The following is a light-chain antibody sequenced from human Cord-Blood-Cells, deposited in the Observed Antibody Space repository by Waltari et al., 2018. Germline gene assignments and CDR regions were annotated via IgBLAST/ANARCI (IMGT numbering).Light chain of an antibody. CDR3: QAWDSSTAV. V-gene: IGLV3-1*01. CDR2: QDS. Sequence: SYELTQPPSVSVSPGQTASITCSGDKLGDKYACWYQQKPGHSPVLVIYQDSKRPSGIPERFSGSNTGNTATLTISGTQARDEADYYCQAWDSSTAVFGGGTKLTVL. J-gene: IGLJ2*01. CDR1: KLGDKY.